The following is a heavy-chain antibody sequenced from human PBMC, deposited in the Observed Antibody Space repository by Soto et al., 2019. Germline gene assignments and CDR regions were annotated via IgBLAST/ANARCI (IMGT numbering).Heavy chain of an antibody. CDR2: IIPIFGTA. V-gene: IGHV1-69*01. J-gene: IGHJ6*02. CDR1: GGTFSSYA. CDR3: ARSSITLVRGADYTMDV. Sequence: EQLVQSGAEVKKPGSSVKVSCKASGGTFSSYAISWVRQAPGQGLEWMGGIIPIFGTANYAQKFQDRVTITADESTSTAYMELSSLRSEDTAVYYCARSSITLVRGADYTMDVWGQGTTVTVSS. D-gene: IGHD3-10*01.